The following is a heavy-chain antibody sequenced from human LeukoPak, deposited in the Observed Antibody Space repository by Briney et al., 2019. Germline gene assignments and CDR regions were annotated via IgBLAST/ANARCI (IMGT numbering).Heavy chain of an antibody. Sequence: PSETLSLTCAVSGYSISSGYYWGWIRQPPGKGLEWIGIIYHSGSTYYNPSLKSRVTISVDTSKNQFSLKLSSVTAADTAVYYCARRRDCVALWFDPWGQGTLVTVSS. D-gene: IGHD2-21*02. J-gene: IGHJ5*02. CDR2: IYHSGST. CDR3: ARRRDCVALWFDP. CDR1: GYSISSGYY. V-gene: IGHV4-38-2*01.